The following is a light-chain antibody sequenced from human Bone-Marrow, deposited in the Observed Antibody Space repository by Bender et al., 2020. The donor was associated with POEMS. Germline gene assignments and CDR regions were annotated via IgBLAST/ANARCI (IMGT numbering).Light chain of an antibody. CDR2: EGS. CDR3: QSYDNSLGGWV. Sequence: QSALTQPASVSGFPGQSITISCTGTSSDVGSYNLVSWYQQHPGKAPKLMIYEGSKRPSGVPDRFSGSKSGTSASLAITGLQAEDEGDYYCQSYDNSLGGWVFGGGTKLTVL. J-gene: IGLJ3*02. CDR1: SSDVGSYNL. V-gene: IGLV2-14*02.